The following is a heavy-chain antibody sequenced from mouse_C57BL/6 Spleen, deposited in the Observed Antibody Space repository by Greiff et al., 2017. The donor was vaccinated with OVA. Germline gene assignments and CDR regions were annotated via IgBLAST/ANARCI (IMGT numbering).Heavy chain of an antibody. CDR1: GYTFTDYE. Sequence: QVQLKESGAELVRPGASVTLSCKASGYTFTDYEMHWVKQTPVHGLEWIGAIDPETGGTAYNQKFKGKAILTADKSSSTAYMELRSLTSEDSAVYYCTRRTWLFGGFAYWGQGTLVTVSA. J-gene: IGHJ3*01. D-gene: IGHD3-3*01. V-gene: IGHV1-15*01. CDR3: TRRTWLFGGFAY. CDR2: IDPETGGT.